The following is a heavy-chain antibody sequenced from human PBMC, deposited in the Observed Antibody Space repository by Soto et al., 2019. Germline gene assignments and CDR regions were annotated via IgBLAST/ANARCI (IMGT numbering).Heavy chain of an antibody. D-gene: IGHD3-10*01. CDR2: INPNSGGT. Sequence: ASVKVSCKASGYTFTGYYMHWVRQAPGQGLEWMGWINPNSGGTNYAQKFQGRVTMSRDTSIGTAYMELSRLRSDDTAVYYCARGREAVVLLWFGELPDYFDYWGQGTLVTVSS. CDR1: GYTFTGYY. V-gene: IGHV1-2*02. J-gene: IGHJ4*02. CDR3: ARGREAVVLLWFGELPDYFDY.